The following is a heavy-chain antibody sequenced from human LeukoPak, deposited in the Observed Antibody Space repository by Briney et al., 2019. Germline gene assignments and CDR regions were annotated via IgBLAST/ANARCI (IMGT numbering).Heavy chain of an antibody. V-gene: IGHV4-39*07. J-gene: IGHJ4*02. CDR3: ARDLGGSHFDY. D-gene: IGHD1-26*01. Sequence: SETLSLTCTVSGGSISSSSYYWGWIRQPPGKGLEWIGSIYYSGSTYYNPSLKSRVTISVDTSKNQFSLKLSSVTAADTAVYYCARDLGGSHFDYWGQGTLVTVSS. CDR1: GGSISSSSYY. CDR2: IYYSGST.